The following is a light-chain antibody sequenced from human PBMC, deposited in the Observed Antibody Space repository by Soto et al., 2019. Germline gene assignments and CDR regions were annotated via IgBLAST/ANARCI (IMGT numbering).Light chain of an antibody. V-gene: IGLV2-14*01. Sequence: QSALTQPPSVSGSPGQSITVSCTGTTSDIGASNFVSWYQHLPGRAPKLIIFEATHRPSGVSDRFSGSKAGITASLTISGLQADDEAEYFCISYNTDDTFVFGTGTKVTVL. CDR3: ISYNTDDTFV. CDR1: TSDIGASNF. J-gene: IGLJ1*01. CDR2: EAT.